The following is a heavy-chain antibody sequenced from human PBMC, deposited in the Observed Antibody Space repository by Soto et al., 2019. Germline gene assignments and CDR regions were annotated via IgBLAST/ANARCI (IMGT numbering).Heavy chain of an antibody. CDR3: ATPQYYYDSSGYCFEY. CDR1: RYTLTELS. Sequence: ASVKVCCKVSRYTLTELSMHWVRHAPGKGLEWMGGFDPEDGETIYAQKFQGRVTMTEDTSTDTAYMELSSLRSEDTAVYYCATPQYYYDSSGYCFEYWGQGTLVTVSS. V-gene: IGHV1-24*01. D-gene: IGHD3-22*01. CDR2: FDPEDGET. J-gene: IGHJ4*02.